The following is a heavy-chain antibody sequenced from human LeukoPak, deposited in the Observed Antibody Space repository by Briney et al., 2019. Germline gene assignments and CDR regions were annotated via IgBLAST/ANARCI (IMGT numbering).Heavy chain of an antibody. V-gene: IGHV4-30-4*08. D-gene: IGHD5-18*01. CDR2: IYYSGST. CDR3: ARVQDTAMVFDY. Sequence: QVQLQESGPGLVKPSQTLSLTCTVSGGSISSGDYYWSWIRPPPGRGLDWIGYIYYSGSTYYNPSLKSRVTISVDTSKNQFSLKLSSVTAADTAVYYCARVQDTAMVFDYWGQGTLVTVSS. J-gene: IGHJ4*02. CDR1: GGSISSGDYY.